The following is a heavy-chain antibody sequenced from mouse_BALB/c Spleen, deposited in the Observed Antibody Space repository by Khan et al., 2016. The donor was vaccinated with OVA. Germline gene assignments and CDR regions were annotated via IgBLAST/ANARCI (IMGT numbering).Heavy chain of an antibody. CDR2: INTGGDYI. D-gene: IGHD1-1*01. V-gene: IGHV5-6*01. J-gene: IGHJ3*01. CDR1: GFAFSTYA. Sequence: EVELVESGGDLVKPGGSLKLSCAASGFAFSTYAMTWVRRAPDKGLEWVAGINTGGDYIYYTASVKGRFTISRDNVKNTLYLQMSRVRSEETAMXYCARHNYGPFAYWGQGTLVTVSA. CDR3: ARHNYGPFAY.